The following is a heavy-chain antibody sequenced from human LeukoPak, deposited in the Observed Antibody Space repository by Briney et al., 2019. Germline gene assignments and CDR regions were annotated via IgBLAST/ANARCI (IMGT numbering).Heavy chain of an antibody. V-gene: IGHV4-4*02. Sequence: GSLRLSCAASGFTFSNAWMNWVRQPPGKGLEWIGEIYHSGSTNYNPSLKSRVTISVDKSKNQFSLKLSSVTAADTAVYYCASLSRDSGGSFYFDYWGQGTLVTVSS. D-gene: IGHD2-15*01. CDR1: GFTFSNAW. CDR2: IYHSGST. J-gene: IGHJ4*02. CDR3: ASLSRDSGGSFYFDY.